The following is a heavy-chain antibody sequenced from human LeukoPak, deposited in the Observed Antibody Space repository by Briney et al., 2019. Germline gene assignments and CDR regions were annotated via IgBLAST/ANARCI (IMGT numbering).Heavy chain of an antibody. J-gene: IGHJ5*02. CDR2: IKQDGSEK. Sequence: GGSLRLSCEASGFTFSSYWMSWVRQAPGKGLEWVANIKQDGSEKKYLDSVKGRFTISRDNAKNTLYLQMNSLRAEDTAVYYCARAMPNDNWFDPWGQGSLVTVSS. D-gene: IGHD2-2*01. V-gene: IGHV3-7*01. CDR1: GFTFSSYW. CDR3: ARAMPNDNWFDP.